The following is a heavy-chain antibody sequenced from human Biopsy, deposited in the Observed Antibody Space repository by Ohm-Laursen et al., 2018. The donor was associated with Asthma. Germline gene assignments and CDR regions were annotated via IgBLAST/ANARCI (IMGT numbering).Heavy chain of an antibody. CDR1: GLTFSSSA. CDR2: ITGSGGTT. J-gene: IGHJ4*02. Sequence: SLRLSCAASGLTFSSSAMSWVRQAPGKGLERVSAITGSGGTTYYADSVRGRFTISRDNSKSTLFLQMDSLSAEDTAVYYCAKDFRGIAVAGDRGFDYWGQGTLVTVSS. V-gene: IGHV3-23*01. CDR3: AKDFRGIAVAGDRGFDY. D-gene: IGHD6-19*01.